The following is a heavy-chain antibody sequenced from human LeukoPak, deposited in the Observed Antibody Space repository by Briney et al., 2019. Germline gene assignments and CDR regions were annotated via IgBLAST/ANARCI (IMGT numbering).Heavy chain of an antibody. Sequence: ASVKVSCKASGYTFTSYYMHWVRQAPGQGLEWMGIINPRDETTGYAQKFLSRVNMTRDTSTSTVYMELSSLRSEDTAVYYCAREMATIPETYYYYYMDVWGKGTTVTVSS. V-gene: IGHV1-46*01. D-gene: IGHD5-24*01. CDR3: AREMATIPETYYYYYMDV. J-gene: IGHJ6*03. CDR1: GYTFTSYY. CDR2: INPRDETT.